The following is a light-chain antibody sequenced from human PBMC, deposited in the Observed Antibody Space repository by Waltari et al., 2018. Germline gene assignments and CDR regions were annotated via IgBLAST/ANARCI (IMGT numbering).Light chain of an antibody. J-gene: IGLJ3*02. CDR2: DVS. CDR1: SSDDGGYTY. CDR3: SSYTSSSTWV. V-gene: IGLV2-14*01. Sequence: QSALTHPASVSGSPGQSLTIPCPGTSSDDGGYTYFSWYQQNPGKAPKLMIYDVSKRPSGVSNRFSGSKSGNTASLTISGLQAEDEADYYCSSYTSSSTWVFGGGTKLTVL.